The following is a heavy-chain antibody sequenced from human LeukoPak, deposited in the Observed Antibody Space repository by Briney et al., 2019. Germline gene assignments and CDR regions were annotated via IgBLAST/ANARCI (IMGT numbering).Heavy chain of an antibody. J-gene: IGHJ4*02. CDR1: GYTITSYY. V-gene: IGHV1-46*01. CDR2: INPSRGST. Sequence: ASVKVSCKASGYTITSYYMHWVRQAPGQGLEWMGIINPSRGSTSYAQKFQGRVTMTRDMSTTTVYMELSSLRSEDTAVYYCARSDYDRVVDYWGQGTLVTVSS. D-gene: IGHD3-16*01. CDR3: ARSDYDRVVDY.